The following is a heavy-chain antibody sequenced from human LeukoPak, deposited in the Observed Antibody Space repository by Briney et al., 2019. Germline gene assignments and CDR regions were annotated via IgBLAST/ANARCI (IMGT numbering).Heavy chain of an antibody. CDR3: ARSYCSSTSCYASGYFDY. CDR1: GGSFSGYY. V-gene: IGHV4-34*01. Sequence: SETLSLTCAVYGGSFSGYYWSWIRQPPGKGLEWIGEINHSGSTNYNPSLKSRVTISVDTSKNQFSLKLSSVTAADTAVYYCARSYCSSTSCYASGYFDYWGQGILVTVSS. J-gene: IGHJ4*02. CDR2: INHSGST. D-gene: IGHD2-2*01.